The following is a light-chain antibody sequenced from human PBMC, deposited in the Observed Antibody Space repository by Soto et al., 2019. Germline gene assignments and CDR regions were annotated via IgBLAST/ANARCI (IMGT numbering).Light chain of an antibody. CDR3: GSWDISLSGGV. CDR1: SSNIGNNI. V-gene: IGLV1-51*02. Sequence: QSVLTQPPSVSAAPGQKVTISCSGSSSNIGNNIVSWYQQLPGTAPKLLIYEDNKRPSGIPDRFSGSKSGTSATLGITGLQTGDEAEYYCGSWDISLSGGVFGGGTKLTVL. J-gene: IGLJ2*01. CDR2: EDN.